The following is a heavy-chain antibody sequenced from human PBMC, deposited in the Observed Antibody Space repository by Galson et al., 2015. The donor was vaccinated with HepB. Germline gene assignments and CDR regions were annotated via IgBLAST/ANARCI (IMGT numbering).Heavy chain of an antibody. D-gene: IGHD3-22*01. CDR3: ARDLGYYYDSSGPVDFDY. CDR2: IWYDGSNK. V-gene: IGHV3-33*01. Sequence: SLRLSCAASGFTFSSYGMHWVRQAPGKGLEWVAVIWYDGSNKYYADSVKGRFTISRDNSKNTLYLQMNSLRAEDTAVYYCARDLGYYYDSSGPVDFDYWGQGTLVTVSS. J-gene: IGHJ4*02. CDR1: GFTFSSYG.